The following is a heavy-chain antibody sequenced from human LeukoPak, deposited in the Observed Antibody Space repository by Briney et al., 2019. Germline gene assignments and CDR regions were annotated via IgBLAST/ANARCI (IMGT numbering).Heavy chain of an antibody. D-gene: IGHD2-2*01. Sequence: PGRSLRLSCAASGFTFSSYAMHWVRQAPGKGLEWVAVISYDGSNKYYVDSVKGRFTISRDNSKNTLYLQMNSLRAEDTAVYYCARVDPSFDIVVVPAAPPGYWGQGTLVTVSS. J-gene: IGHJ4*02. CDR3: ARVDPSFDIVVVPAAPPGY. V-gene: IGHV3-30-3*01. CDR1: GFTFSSYA. CDR2: ISYDGSNK.